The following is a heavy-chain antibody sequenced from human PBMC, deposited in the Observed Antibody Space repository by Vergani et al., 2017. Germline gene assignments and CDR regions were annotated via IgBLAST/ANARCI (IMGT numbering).Heavy chain of an antibody. CDR3: ARLGDGYYYHGFDI. D-gene: IGHD3-3*01. CDR2: IFPGDSQI. V-gene: IGHV5-51*01. Sequence: EVQLVQSGAEVKKPGESLRISCKGSGYSFTSYWISWVRQMPGKGLEWMGLIFPGDSQIRSSLSFQGRVTISADKSIRTAYLQWYSLQASDTAMYYCARLGDGYYYHGFDIWGQGTAVTVSS. CDR1: GYSFTSYW. J-gene: IGHJ3*02.